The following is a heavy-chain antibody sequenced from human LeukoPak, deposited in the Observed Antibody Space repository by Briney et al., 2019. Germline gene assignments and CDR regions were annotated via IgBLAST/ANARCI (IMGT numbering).Heavy chain of an antibody. Sequence: SVKVSCKASGGTFSSYAISWVRQAPGQGLEWMGRIIPILGIANYAQKFQGRVTITADKSTSTAYMELSSLRSEDTAVYYCARLSTVTHVPDYWGQGTLVTVSS. D-gene: IGHD4-17*01. V-gene: IGHV1-69*04. CDR3: ARLSTVTHVPDY. CDR2: IIPILGIA. CDR1: GGTFSSYA. J-gene: IGHJ4*02.